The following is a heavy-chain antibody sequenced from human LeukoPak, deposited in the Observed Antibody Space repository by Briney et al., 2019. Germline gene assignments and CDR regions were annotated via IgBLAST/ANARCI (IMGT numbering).Heavy chain of an antibody. CDR1: GCTFSSYA. V-gene: IGHV3-30-3*01. J-gene: IGHJ3*02. CDR2: ISYDGSNK. CDR3: ARDSLYGGNSNAIDI. D-gene: IGHD4-23*01. Sequence: PGRSLRLSCAASGCTFSSYAMHWVRQAPGKGLEWVAVISYDGSNKYYADSVKGRFTISRDNSKNTLYLQMTSLRAEDTAVYYCARDSLYGGNSNAIDIWGQGTMVTVSS.